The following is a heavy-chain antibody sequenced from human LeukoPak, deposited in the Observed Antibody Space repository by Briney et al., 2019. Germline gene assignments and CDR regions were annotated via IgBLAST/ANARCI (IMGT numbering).Heavy chain of an antibody. J-gene: IGHJ4*02. Sequence: PGGSLRLSCAASGFTVSSTYMSWVRQAPGKGLEWVSVFYSGGQTYYADSVKGRFTISGDKARNSLYLQMNSLRVEDTAVYYCARDYKYAFDNWGQGTLVTVSS. CDR2: FYSGGQT. D-gene: IGHD5-24*01. V-gene: IGHV3-53*01. CDR1: GFTVSSTY. CDR3: ARDYKYAFDN.